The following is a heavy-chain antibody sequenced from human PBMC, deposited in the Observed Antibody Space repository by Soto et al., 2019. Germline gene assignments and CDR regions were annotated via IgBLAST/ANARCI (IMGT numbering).Heavy chain of an antibody. CDR2: ISGSGGST. V-gene: IGHV3-23*01. CDR1: GFTFSSYA. D-gene: IGHD3-22*01. J-gene: IGHJ4*02. Sequence: EVQLLESGGGLVQPGGSLRLSCAASGFTFSSYAMSWVRQAPGKGLEWVSAISGSGGSTYYADSVKGRFTISRDNSKNTLYLHMNSLRAEDTAVYYCANDQATMIVVVITTFDYWGQGTLVTVSS. CDR3: ANDQATMIVVVITTFDY.